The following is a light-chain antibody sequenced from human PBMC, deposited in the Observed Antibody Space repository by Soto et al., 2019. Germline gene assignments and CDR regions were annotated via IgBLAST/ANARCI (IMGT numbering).Light chain of an antibody. J-gene: IGKJ1*01. CDR3: QQYNNWLWA. Sequence: EIVMTQSPATLSVSPGERATLSCRASQNISSNLAWYQQKPGQAPRLLIDGASTRATGIPARFSGSGSGTEFTLTISSLQHEHYAVYYCQQYNNWLWAFGQGTKVEI. CDR2: GAS. CDR1: QNISSN. V-gene: IGKV3-15*01.